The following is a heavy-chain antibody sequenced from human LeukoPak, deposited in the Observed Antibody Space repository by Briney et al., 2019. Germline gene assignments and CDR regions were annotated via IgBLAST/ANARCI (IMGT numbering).Heavy chain of an antibody. Sequence: GGSLSLSCAASGFTFSSYEMNWVRQAPGKGLESVSYLSSSGNTIYYADSVKGRFTISRDNAKNSLYLQMNSLGAEDMAVYYCGRQVTCFDYWGQGTLVTVSS. CDR2: LSSSGNTI. CDR3: GRQVTCFDY. D-gene: IGHD2-21*02. CDR1: GFTFSSYE. V-gene: IGHV3-48*03. J-gene: IGHJ4*02.